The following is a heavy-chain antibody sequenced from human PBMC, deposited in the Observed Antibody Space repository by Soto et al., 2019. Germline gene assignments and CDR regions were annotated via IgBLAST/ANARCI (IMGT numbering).Heavy chain of an antibody. V-gene: IGHV4-61*01. CDR3: ARVNCTNGVCYPDYYYYYGMDV. CDR1: GGSVSSGSYY. Sequence: KASETLSLTCTVSGGSVSSGSYYWSWIRQPPGKGLEWIGYIYYSGSTNYNPSLKSRVTISVDTSKNQFSLKLSSVTAADTAVYYCARVNCTNGVCYPDYYYYYGMDVWGQGTTVTVSS. D-gene: IGHD2-8*01. J-gene: IGHJ6*02. CDR2: IYYSGST.